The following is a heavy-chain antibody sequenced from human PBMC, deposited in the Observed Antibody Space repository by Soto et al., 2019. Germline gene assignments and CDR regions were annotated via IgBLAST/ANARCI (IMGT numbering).Heavy chain of an antibody. Sequence: SGGSLRLSCAASGFTFSDFSMSWVRLPPGKGLEWVATLKEDGGEIYYVNSVKGRFTISRDNAGSSLLLQMNSLRVEDTAVYYCARNALDTAYRPFDVWGQGTLVTVSS. V-gene: IGHV3-7*01. CDR1: GFTFSDFS. CDR3: ARNALDTAYRPFDV. J-gene: IGHJ3*01. CDR2: LKEDGGEI. D-gene: IGHD4-4*01.